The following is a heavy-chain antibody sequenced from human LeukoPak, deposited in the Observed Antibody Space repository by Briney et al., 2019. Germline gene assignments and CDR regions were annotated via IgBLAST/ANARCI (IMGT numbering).Heavy chain of an antibody. Sequence: SETLSLTCSIYGGSFSGYYWSWIRQSPGKGLEWIGEISHHGITNYNASLKSRVTMSVDTSKNQFSLKLSSVTAADTAVYYCARGGTFPRKRYFDYWGQGTLVTVSS. CDR3: ARGGTFPRKRYFDY. J-gene: IGHJ4*02. V-gene: IGHV4-34*01. D-gene: IGHD1-1*01. CDR1: GGSFSGYY. CDR2: ISHHGIT.